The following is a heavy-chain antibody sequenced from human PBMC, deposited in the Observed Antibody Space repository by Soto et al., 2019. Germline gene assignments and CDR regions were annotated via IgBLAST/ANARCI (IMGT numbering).Heavy chain of an antibody. V-gene: IGHV4-34*02. CDR2: IHHSGST. J-gene: IGHJ4*02. D-gene: IGHD1-26*01. CDR1: GGSITSYY. CDR3: ARWARSSIGGKDLDY. Sequence: QVQLQQWGPGLLKPSETLSLTCAVYGGSITSYYLSWIRQPPGKGLEWIGEIHHSGSTNYNPSLKSRVLISLDTSKNHFFLSLTSVTAADTAVYYCARWARSSIGGKDLDYWGQGTLVTVSS.